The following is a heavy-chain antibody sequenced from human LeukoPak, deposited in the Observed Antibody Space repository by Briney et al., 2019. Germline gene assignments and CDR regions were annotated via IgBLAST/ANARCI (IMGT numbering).Heavy chain of an antibody. V-gene: IGHV1-8*01. CDR2: MNPNSGNT. D-gene: IGHD3-22*01. CDR3: ARFALGYDSSGYYFHDY. CDR1: GYTSTSYD. Sequence: ASVKVSCKASGYTSTSYDINWVRQATGQGLEWMGWMNPNSGNTGYAQKFQGRVTMTRNTSISTAYMELSSLRSEDTAVYYCARFALGYDSSGYYFHDYWGQGTLVTVSS. J-gene: IGHJ4*02.